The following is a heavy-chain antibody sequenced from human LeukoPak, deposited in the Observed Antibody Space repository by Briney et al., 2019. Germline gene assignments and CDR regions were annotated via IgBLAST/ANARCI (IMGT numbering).Heavy chain of an antibody. J-gene: IGHJ5*02. CDR1: GFTFSSYA. CDR2: ISGSGGST. Sequence: AGGSLRLSCAASGFTFSSYAMHWVRQAPGKGLEWVSAISGSGGSTYCADSVKGRFTISRDNSKNTLYLQMNSLRAEDTAVYYCAKESIAGYNWFDPWGQGTLVTVSS. CDR3: AKESIAGYNWFDP. D-gene: IGHD6-6*01. V-gene: IGHV3-23*01.